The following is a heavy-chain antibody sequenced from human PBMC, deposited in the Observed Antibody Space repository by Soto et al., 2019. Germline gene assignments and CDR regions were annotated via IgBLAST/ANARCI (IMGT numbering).Heavy chain of an antibody. CDR1: AFTVSSNY. V-gene: IGHV3-53*01. CDR2: SYSGGST. D-gene: IGHD3-22*01. Sequence: CVSQRLSGPAAAFTVSSNYMSSIRQAPGKGLEWVSVSYSGGSTYYADSVKGRFTISRDNSKNTLYLQMNSLTAENTAVSYCARVSNDYDSSGYYPGEYWGQGTLVAV. CDR3: ARVSNDYDSSGYYPGEY. J-gene: IGHJ4*02.